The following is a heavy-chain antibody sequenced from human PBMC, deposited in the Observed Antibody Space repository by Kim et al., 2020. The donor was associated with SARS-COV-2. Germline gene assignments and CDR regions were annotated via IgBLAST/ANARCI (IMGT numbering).Heavy chain of an antibody. CDR1: GFTFSIYA. Sequence: GGSLRLSCAASGFTFSIYAIHWVRQAPGKGLEWVAAISHDGGNRYFADSVKGRFTVSRDNSKNTLFLEMYNLRPEDTAVYFCAGEDSGAFALDDWGQGT. CDR3: AGEDSGAFALDD. D-gene: IGHD6-19*01. V-gene: IGHV3-30*04. CDR2: ISHDGGNR. J-gene: IGHJ4*03.